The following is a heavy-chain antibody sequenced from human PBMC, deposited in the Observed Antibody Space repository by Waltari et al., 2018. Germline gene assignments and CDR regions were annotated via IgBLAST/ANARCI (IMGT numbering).Heavy chain of an antibody. CDR3: SGGEVTGTDF. CDR1: RFSFSGPT. V-gene: IGHV3-73*01. CDR2: IRRQPFNYAT. J-gene: IGHJ4*02. D-gene: IGHD1-1*01. Sequence: EVQVVASGGGLVQPGGSVILSCATSRFSFSGPTIHLVRQTSGRGLEWVGRIRRQPFNYATAYSESVKGRFTISRDDSKNTAYLQMNNLMTEDTAVYYCSGGEVTGTDFWGQGTLVTVSS.